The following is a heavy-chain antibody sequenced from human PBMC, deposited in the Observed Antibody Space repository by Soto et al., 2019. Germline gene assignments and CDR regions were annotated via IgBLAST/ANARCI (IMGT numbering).Heavy chain of an antibody. CDR2: IKSQAGGGTI. D-gene: IGHD3-9*01. Sequence: EVQLVESGGGLVKPGGSLRLSCAASGITFIYAWMDWVRQAPGKRLEWVGRIKSQAGGGTIDYAAPVKGRFTISRXXXXXXXXXXXXXXXXXXXXXXXXXHVFSVAHPYSYFWGQGTLVTVSS. J-gene: IGHJ4*02. CDR3: XHVFSVAHPYSYF. CDR1: GITFIYAW. V-gene: IGHV3-15*07.